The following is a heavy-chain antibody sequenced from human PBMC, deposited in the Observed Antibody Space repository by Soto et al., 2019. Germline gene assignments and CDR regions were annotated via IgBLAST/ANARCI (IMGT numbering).Heavy chain of an antibody. D-gene: IGHD1-26*01. J-gene: IGHJ3*02. CDR3: ARGAHVGGIHDAFDI. CDR1: GGSISSGGYY. Sequence: QVQLQESGPGLVKPSQTLSLTCTVSGGSISSGGYYWSWIRQHPGKGLEWIGYIYYSGSTYYNPSLKSRVTISVDTSKNQFSLKLSSVTAADTAVYYCARGAHVGGIHDAFDIWGQGTMVTVSS. V-gene: IGHV4-31*03. CDR2: IYYSGST.